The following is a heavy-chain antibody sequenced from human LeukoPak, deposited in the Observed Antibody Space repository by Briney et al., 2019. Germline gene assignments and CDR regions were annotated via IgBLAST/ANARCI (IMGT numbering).Heavy chain of an antibody. D-gene: IGHD2-21*02. CDR2: ISVAGATT. V-gene: IGHV3-23*01. CDR3: AKLSLGDFEYFDY. CDR1: GFIFSSYV. Sequence: PGGSLRLSCVSSGFIFSSYVMSWVRQAPGKGLEWVSSISVAGATTDYADSVKGRFTISRDNSKSTVYLQMNGLRVEDTALYYCAKLSLGDFEYFDYWGQGTLVTVSS. J-gene: IGHJ4*02.